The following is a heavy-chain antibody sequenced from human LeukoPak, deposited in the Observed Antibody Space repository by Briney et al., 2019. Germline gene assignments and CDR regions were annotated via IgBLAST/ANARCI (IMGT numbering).Heavy chain of an antibody. J-gene: IGHJ5*02. Sequence: KPSETLSLTCAVYGGSFSGYYWSWIRQPPGKGLEWIGEINHSGSTNYNSSLKSRVTISVDTSKNQFSLKLSSVTAADTAVYYCARNYYDSSGYQNWFDPWGQGTLVTVSS. CDR1: GGSFSGYY. CDR2: INHSGST. D-gene: IGHD3-22*01. V-gene: IGHV4-34*01. CDR3: ARNYYDSSGYQNWFDP.